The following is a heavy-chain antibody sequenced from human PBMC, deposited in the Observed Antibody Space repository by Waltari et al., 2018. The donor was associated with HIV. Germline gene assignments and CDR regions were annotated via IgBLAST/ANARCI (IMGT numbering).Heavy chain of an antibody. J-gene: IGHJ4*02. V-gene: IGHV4-34*01. D-gene: IGHD3-22*01. CDR1: GGSTNGYY. Sequence: QVQLQQRGAGLLKPSETLSLTCAVEGGSTNGYYWSWSRPPPGKGLEWIGDINHSGATNYNPSLNSRVTSLVHRSKNQFSLRLSSVTAADTAVYYCARERRNYYDTSGYSFDYWGQGTLVTVSS. CDR3: ARERRNYYDTSGYSFDY. CDR2: INHSGAT.